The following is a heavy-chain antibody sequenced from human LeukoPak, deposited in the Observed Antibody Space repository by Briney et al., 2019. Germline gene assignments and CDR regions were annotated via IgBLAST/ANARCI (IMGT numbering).Heavy chain of an antibody. CDR1: GGSISSYY. V-gene: IGHV4-59*01. J-gene: IGHJ4*02. D-gene: IGHD4-23*01. CDR3: AGNLHPYGGKVDY. CDR2: IYYSGST. Sequence: SETLSLTCTVSGGSISSYYWSWIRQPPGKGLEWIGYIYYSGSTNYSPSLKSRVTISVDTSKNQFSLKLSSVTAADTAVYYCAGNLHPYGGKVDYWGQGTLVTVSS.